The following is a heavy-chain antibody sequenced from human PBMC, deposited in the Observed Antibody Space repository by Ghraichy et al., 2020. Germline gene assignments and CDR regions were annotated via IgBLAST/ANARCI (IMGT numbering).Heavy chain of an antibody. D-gene: IGHD3-3*01. CDR3: ARGTGNYDFWSGYLRYYYYGMDV. V-gene: IGHV4-34*01. CDR1: GGSFSGYY. CDR2: INHSGST. Sequence: SETLSLTCAVYGGSFSGYYWSWIRQPPGKGLEWIGEINHSGSTNYNPSLKSRVTISVDTSKNQFSLKLSSVTAADTAVYYCARGTGNYDFWSGYLRYYYYGMDVWGLGTTVTVSS. J-gene: IGHJ6*02.